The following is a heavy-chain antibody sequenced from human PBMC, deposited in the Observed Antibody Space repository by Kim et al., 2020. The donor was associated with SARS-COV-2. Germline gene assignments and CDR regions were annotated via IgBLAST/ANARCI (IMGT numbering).Heavy chain of an antibody. J-gene: IGHJ4*02. CDR2: INQDGSEK. V-gene: IGHV3-7*01. CDR3: ARGRYTPEY. Sequence: GGSLRLSCTASGFTFTDYWMTWVRQTPGEGLEWVANINQDGSEKYSVDSVKGRFTISRDNAKNSLYLQMNSLRAEDTAVYYCARGRYTPEYWGQGTLVTVSS. D-gene: IGHD1-1*01. CDR1: GFTFTDYW.